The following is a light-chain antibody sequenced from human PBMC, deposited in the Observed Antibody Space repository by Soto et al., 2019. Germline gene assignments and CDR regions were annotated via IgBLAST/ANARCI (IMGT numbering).Light chain of an antibody. Sequence: EIVLTQSPATLSLSPGEKVTLSCRASQSVGNFLTWYQQRPGQAPRLLIYDASNRATGIPLRFSGSGSGTDFTLTISSLEPEDFAVYYCHQRYSWPPLTFGGGTKVEIK. V-gene: IGKV3-11*01. CDR3: HQRYSWPPLT. CDR1: QSVGNF. J-gene: IGKJ4*01. CDR2: DAS.